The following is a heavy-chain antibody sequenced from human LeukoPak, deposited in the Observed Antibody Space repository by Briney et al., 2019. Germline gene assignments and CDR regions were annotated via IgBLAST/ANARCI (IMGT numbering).Heavy chain of an antibody. J-gene: IGHJ4*02. CDR3: TTDPDISYYYDSSGLQPDY. CDR1: GFTFSHAW. CDR2: IKSKTDGGTT. Sequence: GGSLRLSCAASGFTFSHAWMSWVRQAPGKGLEWVGRIKSKTDGGTTDYAAPVKGRFTISRDDSKNTLYLQMNSLKTEDTAVYYCTTDPDISYYYDSSGLQPDYWGQGTLVTVSS. V-gene: IGHV3-15*01. D-gene: IGHD3-22*01.